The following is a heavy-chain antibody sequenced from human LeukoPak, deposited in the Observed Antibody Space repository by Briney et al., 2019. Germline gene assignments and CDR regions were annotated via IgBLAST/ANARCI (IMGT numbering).Heavy chain of an antibody. D-gene: IGHD5-18*01. V-gene: IGHV4-39*02. CDR3: ARDPGQLWLRVGEYFDY. Sequence: SETLSLTCTVSGGSISSSSYYWGWIRQPPGKGLEWIGSMYYSGITYYNPSLKSRVTISVDTSKNQFSLKLSSVTAADTAVYYCARDPGQLWLRVGEYFDYWGQGTLVTVSS. J-gene: IGHJ4*02. CDR2: MYYSGIT. CDR1: GGSISSSSYY.